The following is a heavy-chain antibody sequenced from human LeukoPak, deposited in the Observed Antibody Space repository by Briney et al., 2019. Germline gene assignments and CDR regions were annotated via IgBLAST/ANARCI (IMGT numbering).Heavy chain of an antibody. J-gene: IGHJ4*02. D-gene: IGHD2-15*01. CDR3: AKPKGYCSGGNCYWYFDY. V-gene: IGHV3-23*01. CDR2: IGVSGGST. CDR1: GFTFSSNG. Sequence: PGGSPRLSCAASGFTFSSNGMSWVRQAPGKGLEWVSSIGVSGGSTYYADSVKGRFTISKDTSKSTLHLQMNSLIAEDTAVYYCAKPKGYCSGGNCYWYFDYWGQGTLVTVSS.